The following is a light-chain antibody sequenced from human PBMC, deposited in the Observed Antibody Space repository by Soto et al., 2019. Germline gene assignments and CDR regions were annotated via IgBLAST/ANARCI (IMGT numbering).Light chain of an antibody. Sequence: EIVLTQSPATLSLSPGESATLSCRASESVSIYISWYQQKPAQAPRLLIYDASNRATGIPTRFSCSGSGTDLSLTISSLEPEDFAVYYCQQRSNWPWTTFGQGTRVELK. V-gene: IGKV3-11*01. CDR2: DAS. J-gene: IGKJ1*01. CDR1: ESVSIY. CDR3: QQRSNWPWTT.